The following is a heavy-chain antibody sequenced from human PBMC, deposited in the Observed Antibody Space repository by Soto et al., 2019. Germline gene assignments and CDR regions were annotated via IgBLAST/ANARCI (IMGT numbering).Heavy chain of an antibody. CDR1: GGSISSSSYY. Sequence: SETLSLTCTVSGGSISSSSYYWGWIRQPPGKGLEWIGSIYYSGSTNYNPSLKSRVTISVDTSKNQFSLKLSSVTAADTAVYYCARLVYRDAFDIWGQGTMVTVSS. D-gene: IGHD1-20*01. V-gene: IGHV4-39*07. CDR2: IYYSGST. CDR3: ARLVYRDAFDI. J-gene: IGHJ3*02.